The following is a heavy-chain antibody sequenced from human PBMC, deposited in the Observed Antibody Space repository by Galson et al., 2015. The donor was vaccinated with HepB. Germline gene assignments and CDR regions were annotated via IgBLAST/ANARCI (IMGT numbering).Heavy chain of an antibody. CDR2: ISPNSADT. Sequence: SVKVSCKASGHTFTDYYIHWVRQAPGQGLEWMGWISPNSADTRFAQKFQGRFTMTRDTSISTAYMDLSGLRSDDTAVYYCARDHVSVDRSDFDLWGQGTLITVSS. CDR1: GHTFTDYY. V-gene: IGHV1-2*02. J-gene: IGHJ4*02. D-gene: IGHD5-12*01. CDR3: ARDHVSVDRSDFDL.